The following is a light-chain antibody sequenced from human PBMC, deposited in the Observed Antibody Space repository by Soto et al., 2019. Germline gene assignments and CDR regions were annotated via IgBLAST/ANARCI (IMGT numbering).Light chain of an antibody. CDR1: QSVRSN. CDR3: HHYNNWPRGA. Sequence: EIVMTQSPVTLSVSPGERATLSCRASQSVRSNLAWYQQKPGQAPRLLIYDASTRATGIPARFSGSGSGAEFTLTISSLQSEDFAVYCCHHYNNWPRGAFGQGTKVEIK. CDR2: DAS. V-gene: IGKV3-15*01. J-gene: IGKJ1*01.